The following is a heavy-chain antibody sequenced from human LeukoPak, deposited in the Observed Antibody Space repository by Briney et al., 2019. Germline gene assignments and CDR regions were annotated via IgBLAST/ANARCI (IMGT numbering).Heavy chain of an antibody. CDR1: GFTFSSYS. Sequence: GSLRLSCAASGFTFSSYSMDWVRQAPGKGLEWVSYISSSSSTIYYADSVKGRFTISRDNAKNSLYLQMNSLRDEDTAVYYCARSYYGSGSYSDYWGQGTLVTVSS. J-gene: IGHJ4*02. D-gene: IGHD3-10*01. CDR2: ISSSSSTI. V-gene: IGHV3-48*02. CDR3: ARSYYGSGSYSDY.